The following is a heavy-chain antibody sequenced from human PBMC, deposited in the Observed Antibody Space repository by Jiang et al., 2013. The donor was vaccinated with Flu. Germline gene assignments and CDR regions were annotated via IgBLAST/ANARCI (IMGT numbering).Heavy chain of an antibody. CDR3: ARNYYGSGSPPYNWFDP. J-gene: IGHJ5*02. D-gene: IGHD3-10*01. Sequence: QSGSELKKPGASVKVSCKASGYTFTSYAMNWVRQAPGQGLEWMGWINTNTGNPTYAQGFTGRFVFSLDTSVSTAYLQISSLKAEDTAVYYCARNYYGSGSPPYNWFDPWGQGTLVTVSS. V-gene: IGHV7-4-1*02. CDR2: INTNTGNP. CDR1: GYTFTSYA.